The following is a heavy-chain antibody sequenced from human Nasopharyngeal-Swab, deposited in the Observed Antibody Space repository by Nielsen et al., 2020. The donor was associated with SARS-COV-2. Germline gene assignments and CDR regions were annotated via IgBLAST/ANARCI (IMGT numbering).Heavy chain of an antibody. V-gene: IGHV4-34*01. CDR2: INHSGST. D-gene: IGHD1-26*01. CDR1: GGSFSGYY. CDR3: ARGRVGATSKKNWFDP. Sequence: SETLSLTCAVYGGSFSGYYWSWIRQPPGKGLEWIGEINHSGSTNYNPSLKSRVTISVDTSKNQFSLKLSSVTAADTAVYYCARGRVGATSKKNWFDPWGQGTLVTVSS. J-gene: IGHJ5*02.